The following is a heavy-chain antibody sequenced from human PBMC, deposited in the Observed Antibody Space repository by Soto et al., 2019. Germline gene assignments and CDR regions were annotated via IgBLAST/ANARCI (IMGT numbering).Heavy chain of an antibody. J-gene: IGHJ3*02. CDR1: GFTFDDDA. D-gene: IGHD3-10*01. CDR2: ISWNSGSI. CDR3: AKLGFGELLYSAFDI. Sequence: PGGSLRLSCAASGFTFDDDAMHWVRQAPGKGLEWVSSISWNSGSIGYADSVKGRFTISRDNAKNSLYLQMNSLRAEDTALYYCAKLGFGELLYSAFDIWGQGTMVTVSS. V-gene: IGHV3-9*01.